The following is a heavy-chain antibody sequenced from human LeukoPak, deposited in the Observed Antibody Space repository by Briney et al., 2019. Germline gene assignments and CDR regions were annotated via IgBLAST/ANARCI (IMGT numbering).Heavy chain of an antibody. J-gene: IGHJ4*02. Sequence: GGSLRLSCTASGFTFSSYAMSWVRQAPGKGLEWVSAISGSGGSTYYADSVKGRFTISRDNSKNTLYLQMNSLRAEDTAVYYFANPHCGGDCYPDYWGQGTLVTVSS. D-gene: IGHD2-21*02. CDR3: ANPHCGGDCYPDY. CDR1: GFTFSSYA. CDR2: ISGSGGST. V-gene: IGHV3-23*01.